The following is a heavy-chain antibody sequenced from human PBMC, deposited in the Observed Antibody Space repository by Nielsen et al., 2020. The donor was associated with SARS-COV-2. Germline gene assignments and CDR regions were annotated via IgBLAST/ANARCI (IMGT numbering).Heavy chain of an antibody. CDR1: GFIFNNYW. CDR3: ATDGQAFEY. CDR2: IDADGSNK. V-gene: IGHV3-7*03. Sequence: GGSLRLSRATSGFIFNNYWVSWVRQAPGKGLEWVANIDADGSNKYYVDSVKGRFTISRNKAENSAYLQMNSLRAEDTGLYYCATDGQAFEYWGRGTLVSVSS. D-gene: IGHD4-17*01. J-gene: IGHJ4*02.